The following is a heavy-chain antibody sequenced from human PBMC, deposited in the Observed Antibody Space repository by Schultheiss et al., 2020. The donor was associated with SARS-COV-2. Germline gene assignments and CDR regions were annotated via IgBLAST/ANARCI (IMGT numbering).Heavy chain of an antibody. CDR2: ISGSGGST. J-gene: IGHJ4*02. CDR3: AKDWPRITMIVVANDY. V-gene: IGHV3-23*01. Sequence: GESLKISCAASGFTFSSYAMSWVRQAPGKGLEWVSAISGSGGSTYYADSVKGRFAISRDNSKNTLYLQMNSLRAEDTAVYYCAKDWPRITMIVVANDYWGQGTLVTVSS. CDR1: GFTFSSYA. D-gene: IGHD3-22*01.